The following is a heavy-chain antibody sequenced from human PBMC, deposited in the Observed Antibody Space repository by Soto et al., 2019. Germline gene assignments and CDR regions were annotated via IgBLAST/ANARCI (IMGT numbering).Heavy chain of an antibody. Sequence: GASVKVSCKASGGTFSSYAISWVRQAPGQGLEWMGGIIPIFGTANYAQKFQGRVTITADESTGTAYMELSSLRSEDTAVYYCARCIAVAGTVFCYYGMDVWGQGTTVTVSS. CDR2: IIPIFGTA. J-gene: IGHJ6*02. CDR1: GGTFSSYA. D-gene: IGHD6-19*01. V-gene: IGHV1-69*13. CDR3: ARCIAVAGTVFCYYGMDV.